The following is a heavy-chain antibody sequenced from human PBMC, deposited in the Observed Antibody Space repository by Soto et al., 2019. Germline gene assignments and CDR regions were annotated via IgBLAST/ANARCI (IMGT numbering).Heavy chain of an antibody. V-gene: IGHV4-30-4*01. CDR1: GGSISSEEYY. J-gene: IGHJ4*02. CDR3: ARDRSNSPDFFDY. D-gene: IGHD6-6*01. CDR2: IYSSGRT. Sequence: ASETLSLTCTVSGGSISSEEYYWSWIRQPPGKGLEWIGYIYSSGRTSYNPSLESRLTISLDTSKNQFSLPLNSVSAADTAVYYCARDRSNSPDFFDYWGQGTLVTVSS.